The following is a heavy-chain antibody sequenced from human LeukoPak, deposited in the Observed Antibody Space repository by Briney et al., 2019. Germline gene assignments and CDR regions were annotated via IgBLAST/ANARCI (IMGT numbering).Heavy chain of an antibody. Sequence: SETLYLTCTVSGGSISSYYWSWIRQPPGKGLEWIGYIYYSGSTNYNPSLKSRVTISVDTSKNQLSLKLSSVTAADTAVYYCARDILAYFDYWGQGTLVTVSS. V-gene: IGHV4-59*01. J-gene: IGHJ4*02. CDR3: ARDILAYFDY. CDR1: GGSISSYY. CDR2: IYYSGST. D-gene: IGHD2-21*01.